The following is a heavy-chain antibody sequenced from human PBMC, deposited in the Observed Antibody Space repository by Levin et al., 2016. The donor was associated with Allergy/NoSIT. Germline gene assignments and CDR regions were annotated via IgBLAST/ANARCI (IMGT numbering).Heavy chain of an antibody. CDR3: AKGVHYSGSSLYYHYGMDV. CDR1: GFTFSGYS. D-gene: IGHD1-26*01. J-gene: IGHJ6*02. V-gene: IGHV3-23*01. Sequence: GGSLRLSCAASGFTFSGYSNSWVRQAPGKGLEWVLTISGSNDKDAYYADSVRGRFTVSRDNSKNTLFLHMSSLRAEDTAVYYCAKGVHYSGSSLYYHYGMDVWGQGTTVTVSS. CDR2: ISGSNDKDA.